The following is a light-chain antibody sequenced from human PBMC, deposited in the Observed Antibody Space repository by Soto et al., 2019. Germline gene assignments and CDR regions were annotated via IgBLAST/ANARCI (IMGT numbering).Light chain of an antibody. Sequence: EIVLTQSPGTLSLSPGERATLSCRASQSVSSSYLAWYQQKPGQAPRLLIYGASGRATGIPDRFSGSGSGTDFTLTVSRLAPEDFAVYYSQQYGSSPLFTFVPGTKVDTK. J-gene: IGKJ3*01. CDR2: GAS. CDR3: QQYGSSPLFT. V-gene: IGKV3-20*01. CDR1: QSVSSSY.